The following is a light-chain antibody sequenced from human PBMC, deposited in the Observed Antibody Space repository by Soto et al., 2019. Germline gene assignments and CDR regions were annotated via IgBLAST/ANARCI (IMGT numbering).Light chain of an antibody. CDR1: QDIRTS. CDR2: LSS. CDR3: QQAHSFPRT. V-gene: IGKV1-12*01. J-gene: IGKJ4*01. Sequence: DIQMTQSPSSVSASVGDRVTITCRTTQDIRTSLSWYQQKPGAAPKLLTYLSSTLAAGVPARVSGSGSGTDFTRTISSLQPEDFATYFCQQAHSFPRTFGGGTKVESK.